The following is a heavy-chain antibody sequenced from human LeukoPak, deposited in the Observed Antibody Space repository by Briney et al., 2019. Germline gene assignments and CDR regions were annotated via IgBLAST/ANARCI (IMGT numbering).Heavy chain of an antibody. Sequence: GGSLRLSCAASGFTFSSYWMSWDRQAPGKGLEWVANIKQDGSEKYYVDSVKGRFTISRDNAKNSLYLQMNSLRAEDTAVYYCARAPTYSGSYWLDYWGQGTLVTVSS. J-gene: IGHJ4*02. CDR2: IKQDGSEK. CDR1: GFTFSSYW. V-gene: IGHV3-7*01. CDR3: ARAPTYSGSYWLDY. D-gene: IGHD1-26*01.